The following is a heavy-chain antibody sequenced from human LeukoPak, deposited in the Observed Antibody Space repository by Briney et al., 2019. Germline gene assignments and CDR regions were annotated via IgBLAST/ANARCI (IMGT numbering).Heavy chain of an antibody. CDR2: ISTSGSIK. J-gene: IGHJ4*02. Sequence: GGSLRLSCAASGLTFSSYAMSWVRQAPGKGLEWVSTISTSGSIKYYADSGKGRFTISRDNSENTLYVQMNSLRAEDTGVYYCARGYGSWDFWGQGTLVTVSS. V-gene: IGHV3-23*01. D-gene: IGHD3-10*01. CDR3: ARGYGSWDF. CDR1: GLTFSSYA.